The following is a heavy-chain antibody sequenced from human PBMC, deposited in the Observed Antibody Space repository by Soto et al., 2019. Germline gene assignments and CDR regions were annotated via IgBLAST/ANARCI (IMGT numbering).Heavy chain of an antibody. D-gene: IGHD4-4*01. CDR3: ARASNYEIYFDY. J-gene: IGHJ4*02. CDR1: GFSLSTSGMC. CDR2: IDWDDDK. Sequence: GSGPTLVNPTQTLTLTCTFSGFSLSTSGMCVSWIRQPPGKALEWLARIDWDDDKYYSTSLKTRLTISKDTSKNQVVLTMTNMDPVDTATYYCARASNYEIYFDYWGQGTLVTVSS. V-gene: IGHV2-70*11.